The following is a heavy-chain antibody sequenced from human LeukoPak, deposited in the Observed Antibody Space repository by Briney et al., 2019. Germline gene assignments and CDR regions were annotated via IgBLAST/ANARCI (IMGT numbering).Heavy chain of an antibody. V-gene: IGHV1-69*13. CDR1: GGTLTRCA. Sequence: GASVKVSCKASGGTLTRCAISWVRQAPGHGLEWMGGIIPSFRAPNYAQKFQDRVTITADESTTTAYMELSSLRSEDTAVYYCATRRGDVATIFSESYDAFDIWGQGTMVTVSS. CDR2: IIPSFRAP. D-gene: IGHD5-24*01. J-gene: IGHJ3*02. CDR3: ATRRGDVATIFSESYDAFDI.